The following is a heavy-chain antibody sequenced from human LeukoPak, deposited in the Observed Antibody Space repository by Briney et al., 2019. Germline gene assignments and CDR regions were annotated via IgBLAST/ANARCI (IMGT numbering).Heavy chain of an antibody. CDR1: GGSISSYY. Sequence: PSETLSLTCTVSGGSISSYYWSWIRQPPGKGLEWIGYIYHSGSTYYNPSLRSRVTISMDRSKNQFSLNLNSVTAADTAVYYCARADILTGYSYWYFDLWGRGTLVTVSS. D-gene: IGHD3-9*01. J-gene: IGHJ2*01. V-gene: IGHV4-59*12. CDR2: IYHSGST. CDR3: ARADILTGYSYWYFDL.